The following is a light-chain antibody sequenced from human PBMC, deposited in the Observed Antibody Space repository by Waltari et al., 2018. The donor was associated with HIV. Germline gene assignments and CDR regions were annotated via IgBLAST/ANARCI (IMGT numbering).Light chain of an antibody. J-gene: IGKJ4*01. CDR3: EQYYGVPLT. CDR1: QDIRNS. V-gene: IGKV1-NL1*01. Sequence: DIQMTQSPSSLSASIGDTVPIPCRARQDIRNSVSWFQQQPGKVPKLLVHGAFIVQRGVPDRFSGSGSGTHYTLTISGLQAEDFASYFCEQYYGVPLTFGGGTRVDI. CDR2: GAF.